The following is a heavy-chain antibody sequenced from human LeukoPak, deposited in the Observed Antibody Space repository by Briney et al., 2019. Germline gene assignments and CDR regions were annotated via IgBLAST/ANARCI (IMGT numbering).Heavy chain of an antibody. CDR1: GFTFSSYE. CDR2: FYSGGST. J-gene: IGHJ6*02. Sequence: GGSLRLSCAASGFTFSSYEMNWVRQAPGKGLEWVSVFYSGGSTYYADSVKGRFTISRDNSKNTLYLQMNSLRAEDTAVYYCARDTVTTFRFRDYYYYGMDVWGQGTTVTVSS. D-gene: IGHD4-17*01. CDR3: ARDTVTTFRFRDYYYYGMDV. V-gene: IGHV3-53*01.